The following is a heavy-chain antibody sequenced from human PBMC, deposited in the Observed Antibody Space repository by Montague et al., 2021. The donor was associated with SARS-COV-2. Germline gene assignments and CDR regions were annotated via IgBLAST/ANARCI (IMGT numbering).Heavy chain of an antibody. CDR1: GGSFSGYY. V-gene: IGHV4-34*01. CDR2: INHSGST. CDR3: ARGRYSVSLARGPTWFDS. J-gene: IGHJ5*01. Sequence: SETLSLTCAVYGGSFSGYYWSWIRQPPGKGLEWIGEINHSGSTNYNPSLKSRVTISVDTSKNQFSLKLSSVTAADTAVYYCARGRYSVSLARGPTWFDSWGQGTLVTVSS. D-gene: IGHD1-1*01.